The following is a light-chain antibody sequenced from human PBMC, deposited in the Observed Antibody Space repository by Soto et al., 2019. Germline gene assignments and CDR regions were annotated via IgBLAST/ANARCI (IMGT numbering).Light chain of an antibody. V-gene: IGLV4-69*01. CDR2: LNSDGSH. J-gene: IGLJ1*01. CDR3: QTWDAGILV. CDR1: SGHNNYA. Sequence: HPVLTQSPSASASLGASVKLTCTLNSGHNNYAIAWHQQQPEKGPRYLMRLNSDGSHNKGDGIPDRFSGSSSGAERYLIISSLHSEDEADYYCQTWDAGILVFGTGTKLTVL.